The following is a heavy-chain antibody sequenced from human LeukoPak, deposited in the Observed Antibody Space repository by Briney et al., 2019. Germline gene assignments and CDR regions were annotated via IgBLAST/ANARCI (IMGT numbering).Heavy chain of an antibody. CDR3: ARGPPDFWSGSLDY. D-gene: IGHD3-3*01. Sequence: SVKVSCKAPGYTLTRLSIHWVRQPSGKGLEWMGGIIPIFGTANYAQKFQGRVTITADESTSTAYMELSSLRSEDTAVYYCARGPPDFWSGSLDYWGQGTLVTVSS. J-gene: IGHJ4*02. V-gene: IGHV1-69*13. CDR1: GYTLTRLS. CDR2: IIPIFGTA.